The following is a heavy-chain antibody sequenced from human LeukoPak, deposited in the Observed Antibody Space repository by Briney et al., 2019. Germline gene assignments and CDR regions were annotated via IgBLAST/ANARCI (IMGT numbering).Heavy chain of an antibody. V-gene: IGHV5-51*01. Sequence: GESLKISCKGSGYTFTNYFIAWVRQMPGKGLEWVGIIYPGHSETTYSPSFQGQVTISADSSINTAYLQWSRLRASDTAMYYCARPQQGSAIFDYWGQGTLVTVSS. CDR2: IYPGHSET. D-gene: IGHD3-10*01. CDR3: ARPQQGSAIFDY. J-gene: IGHJ4*02. CDR1: GYTFTNYF.